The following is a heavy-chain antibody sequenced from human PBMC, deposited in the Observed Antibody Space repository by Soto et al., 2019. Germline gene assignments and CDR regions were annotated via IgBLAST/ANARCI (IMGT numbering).Heavy chain of an antibody. Sequence: QVQLVQSGAEVKKPGSSVKVSCKASGGTFSTSLISWVRQAPGQGLEWMGGIIPIFGTPNYAQKFQGRVMITADESTSTVYMELNSLRSEDTAMYYCARGYTDYDDHSYDFDSWGQGTQVTVSS. J-gene: IGHJ4*02. CDR1: GGTFSTSL. CDR3: ARGYTDYDDHSYDFDS. V-gene: IGHV1-69*01. CDR2: IIPIFGTP. D-gene: IGHD3-22*01.